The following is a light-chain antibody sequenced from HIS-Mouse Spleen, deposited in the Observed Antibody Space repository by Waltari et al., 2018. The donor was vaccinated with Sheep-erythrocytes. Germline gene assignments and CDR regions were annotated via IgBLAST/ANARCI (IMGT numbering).Light chain of an antibody. CDR3: QQYYSYPPT. J-gene: IGKJ1*01. CDR1: QGISSY. CDR2: AAS. Sequence: SASTGHRVTITCRASQGISSYLAWYQQKPGKAPKLLIYAASTLQSGVPSRFSGSGSGTDFTLTISCLQSEDFATYYCQQYYSYPPTFGQGTKVEIK. V-gene: IGKV1-8*01.